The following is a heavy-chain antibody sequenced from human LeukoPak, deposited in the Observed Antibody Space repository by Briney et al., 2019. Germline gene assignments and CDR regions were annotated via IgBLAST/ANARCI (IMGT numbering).Heavy chain of an antibody. CDR1: SYSISSDYY. Sequence: SETLSLTCTVSSYSISSDYYWGWIRQPPGKGLEWIGNIYHSGSTYYNPSLKSRVTISVDTSKNQFSLKLSSVTAADTAVYCCARLTTVSPRFFYYFDYWGQGTLVTVSS. J-gene: IGHJ4*02. CDR3: ARLTTVSPRFFYYFDY. CDR2: IYHSGST. D-gene: IGHD4-11*01. V-gene: IGHV4-38-2*02.